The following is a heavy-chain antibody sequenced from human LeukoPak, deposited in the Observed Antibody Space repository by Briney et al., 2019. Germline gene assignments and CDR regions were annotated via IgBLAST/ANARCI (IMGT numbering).Heavy chain of an antibody. CDR1: GGSISSYY. CDR2: IYNGRTT. D-gene: IGHD4-23*01. J-gene: IGHJ5*01. V-gene: IGHV4-59*05. Sequence: SETLSLTCTVSGGSISSYYWSWIRQPPGKDLEWIGSIYNGRTTFSNPSLNSRVTISIVTSKNQFSLQLNSVTAADTAVYYCVRHDGRSGGTMGAFDSWGQGSLVTVSS. CDR3: VRHDGRSGGTMGAFDS.